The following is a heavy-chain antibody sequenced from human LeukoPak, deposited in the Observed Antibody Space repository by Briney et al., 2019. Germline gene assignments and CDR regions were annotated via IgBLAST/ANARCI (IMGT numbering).Heavy chain of an antibody. CDR1: GFTFSSYS. Sequence: GGSLTLSCAVSGFTFSSYSMNWVRHVPGKGLEWASYISSSSSTIYYADSVKGRFTISRDNAKNSLYLQMNSLRAEDTAVYYCARGGYGPDYWGQGTLVTVSS. V-gene: IGHV3-48*01. CDR3: ARGGYGPDY. D-gene: IGHD1-1*01. J-gene: IGHJ4*02. CDR2: ISSSSSTI.